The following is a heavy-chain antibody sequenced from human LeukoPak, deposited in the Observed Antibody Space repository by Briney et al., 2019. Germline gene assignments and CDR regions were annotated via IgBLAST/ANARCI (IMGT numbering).Heavy chain of an antibody. J-gene: IGHJ5*02. V-gene: IGHV4-38-2*01. Sequence: PSETLSLTCAVSGYSISSDYYWGWIRQPPGKGLEWIGSIYHSGSTYYNPSLKSRVTISVDTSKNQFSLKLSPVTAADTAVYYCARQLWLRNWFDPWGQGTLVTVSS. CDR1: GYSISSDYY. CDR3: ARQLWLRNWFDP. D-gene: IGHD5-18*01. CDR2: IYHSGST.